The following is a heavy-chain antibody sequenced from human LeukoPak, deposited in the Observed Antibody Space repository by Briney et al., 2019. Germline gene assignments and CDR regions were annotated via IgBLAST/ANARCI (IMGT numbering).Heavy chain of an antibody. Sequence: GGSLRLSCAASGFTFSSYSMNWVRQAPGKGLEWVSSISSSSSYIYYADSVKGRFTISRDNAENSLYLQMNSLRAEDTAVYYCARDGGIAVAATGWGQGTLVTVSS. CDR2: ISSSSSYI. CDR1: GFTFSSYS. D-gene: IGHD6-19*01. V-gene: IGHV3-21*01. J-gene: IGHJ4*02. CDR3: ARDGGIAVAATG.